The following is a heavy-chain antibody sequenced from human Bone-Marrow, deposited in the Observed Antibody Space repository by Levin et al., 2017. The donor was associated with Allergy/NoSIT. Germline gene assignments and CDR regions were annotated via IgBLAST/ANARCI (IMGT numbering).Heavy chain of an antibody. CDR3: ATGGRDF. CDR1: GFSFSNTW. J-gene: IGHJ4*02. Sequence: GGSLRLSCAASGFSFSNTWMTWVRQTPGKGLEWVGRIKSNSDGATVDYGAPVKGRFDISRDDSKNTLYLQMSSLKTEDTGVYYCATGGRDFWGRGTLVTVSS. D-gene: IGHD3-16*01. CDR2: IKSNSDGATV. V-gene: IGHV3-15*05.